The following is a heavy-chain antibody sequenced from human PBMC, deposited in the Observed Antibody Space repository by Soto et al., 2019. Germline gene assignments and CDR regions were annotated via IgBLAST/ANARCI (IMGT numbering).Heavy chain of an antibody. V-gene: IGHV3-30*18. D-gene: IGHD1-1*01. CDR2: ISYDGSNK. CDR1: GFAFISYG. J-gene: IGHJ4*02. CDR3: AKDRNWNVDY. Sequence: PGGSLRLSCAASGFAFISYGIHFFRHSPFKWLEWVAVISYDGSNKYYADSVKGRFTISRDNSKNTLYLQMNSLRAEDTAVYYCAKDRNWNVDYWGQGTLVTV.